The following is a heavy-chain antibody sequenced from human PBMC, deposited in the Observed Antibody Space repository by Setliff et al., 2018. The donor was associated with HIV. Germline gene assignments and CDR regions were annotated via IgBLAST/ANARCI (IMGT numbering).Heavy chain of an antibody. CDR3: ARLWSYDYVWGSYRPVDY. CDR2: ITSTGSTI. J-gene: IGHJ4*02. D-gene: IGHD3-16*02. V-gene: IGHV3-48*01. Sequence: PGGSLRLSCAASGFTFSDCSMNWVRQAPGKGLEWISYITSTGSTIFYADSVKGRFTISRDNAKNSLYLQMNSLRAEDTGVYYCARLWSYDYVWGSYRPVDYWGRGTLVTVSS. CDR1: GFTFSDCS.